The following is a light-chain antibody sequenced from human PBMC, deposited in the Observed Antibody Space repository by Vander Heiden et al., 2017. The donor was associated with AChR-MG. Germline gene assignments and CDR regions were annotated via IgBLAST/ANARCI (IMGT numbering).Light chain of an antibody. CDR1: QSVSSNS. V-gene: IGKV3-20*01. CDR2: DAS. Sequence: DIVLTQSPGTLSLSPGERATLSCRASQSVSSNSLAWYQQKAGQAPRLLIFDASSRPTAIPDRFSGSGSGTDFTLTISRLEPEDFAVYYCQQYGRSPYTFGQGTKLEIK. J-gene: IGKJ2*01. CDR3: QQYGRSPYT.